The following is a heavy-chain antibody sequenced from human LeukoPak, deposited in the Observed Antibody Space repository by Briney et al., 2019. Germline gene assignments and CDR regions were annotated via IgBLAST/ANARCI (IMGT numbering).Heavy chain of an antibody. CDR1: GFTFNNYG. CDR3: AKDGGFTLSSISPKPFDY. CDR2: IGGGGGST. V-gene: IGHV3-23*01. J-gene: IGHJ4*02. D-gene: IGHD2-15*01. Sequence: PGGSLRLSCAASGFTFNNYGMSWVRQAPGKGLEWVSAIGGGGGSTYYADSVKGRFTISRDNSKNTLFLQMNSLRAEDTAVYYCAKDGGFTLSSISPKPFDYWGQGTLVTVSS.